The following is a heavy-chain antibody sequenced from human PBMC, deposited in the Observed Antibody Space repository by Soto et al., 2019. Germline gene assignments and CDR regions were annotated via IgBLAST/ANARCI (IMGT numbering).Heavy chain of an antibody. V-gene: IGHV1-69*12. CDR2: IIPIFGTA. J-gene: IGHJ6*02. Sequence: QVQLVQSGAEVKKPGSSVKVSCKASGGTFSSYAISWVRQAPGQGLEWMGGIIPIFGTADYAQKFQGRVTITADESTSTAYMQLSSLRSEDTAVYYCALHSGSASNYYYYGMDVWGQGTTVTVSS. CDR1: GGTFSSYA. D-gene: IGHD3-10*01. CDR3: ALHSGSASNYYYYGMDV.